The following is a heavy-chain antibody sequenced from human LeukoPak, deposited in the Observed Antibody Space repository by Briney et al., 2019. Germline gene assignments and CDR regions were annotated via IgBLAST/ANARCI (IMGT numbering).Heavy chain of an antibody. D-gene: IGHD6-13*01. CDR1: GFTFSSYD. Sequence: GGSLRLSCAAYGFTFSSYDMHWVRQATGKGLEWVSAIGTAGDTYYPGSVKGRFTISRENAKNSLYLQMNSLRAEDTAVHYCARDGWVSHYYYGMDVWGQGTTVTVSS. CDR2: IGTAGDT. V-gene: IGHV3-13*01. CDR3: ARDGWVSHYYYGMDV. J-gene: IGHJ6*02.